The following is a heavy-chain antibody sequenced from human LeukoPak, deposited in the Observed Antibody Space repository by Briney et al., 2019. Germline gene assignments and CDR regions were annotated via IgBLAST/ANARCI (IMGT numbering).Heavy chain of an antibody. D-gene: IGHD3-10*01. CDR1: GFTFSSYV. J-gene: IGHJ4*02. V-gene: IGHV3-30*03. Sequence: GGSLRLSCEVSGFTFSSYVMNWVRQAPGKGLEWVAVISYDGSNKYYADSVKGRFTISRDNSKNTLYLQMNSLRAEDTAVYYCAREMWFGELLFDYWGQGTLVTVSS. CDR3: AREMWFGELLFDY. CDR2: ISYDGSNK.